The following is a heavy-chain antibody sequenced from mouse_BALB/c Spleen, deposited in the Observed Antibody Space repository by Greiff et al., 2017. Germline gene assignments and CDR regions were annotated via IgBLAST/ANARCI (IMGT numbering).Heavy chain of an antibody. J-gene: IGHJ2*01. CDR3: ARGTTVVGGYFDY. CDR2: ISSGSSTI. Sequence: EVKVVESGGGLVQPGGSRKLSCAASGLTFSSFGMHWVRQAPEKGLEWVAYISSGSSTIYYADTVKGRFTISRDNPKNTLFLQMTSLRSEDTAMYYCARGTTVVGGYFDYWGQGTTLTVSS. CDR1: GLTFSSFG. D-gene: IGHD1-1*01. V-gene: IGHV5-17*02.